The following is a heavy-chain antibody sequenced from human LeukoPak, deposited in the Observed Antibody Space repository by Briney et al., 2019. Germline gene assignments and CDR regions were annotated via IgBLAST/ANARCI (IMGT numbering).Heavy chain of an antibody. Sequence: GGSLRLSCAASGFTFSSYAMHWVRQAPGKGLEWVANIKQDGSEKYYVDSVKGRFTISRDNAENSLSLQMNSLRAEDTAVYYCASAGGDSRSPLPFYYWGQGTLVTVSS. V-gene: IGHV3-7*03. CDR2: IKQDGSEK. J-gene: IGHJ4*02. D-gene: IGHD6-6*01. CDR1: GFTFSSYA. CDR3: ASAGGDSRSPLPFYY.